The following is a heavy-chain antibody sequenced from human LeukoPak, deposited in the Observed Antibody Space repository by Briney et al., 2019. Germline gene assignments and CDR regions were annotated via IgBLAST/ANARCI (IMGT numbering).Heavy chain of an antibody. D-gene: IGHD4-17*01. J-gene: IGHJ4*02. CDR1: GFTFSNYA. V-gene: IGHV3-23*01. CDR3: ARSMTTVTTSCDY. CDR2: ISGSGGRT. Sequence: PGGSLRLSCAASGFTFSNYAMSWVRQAPGRGLEWVSVISGSGGRTYYADSVKGRFTISRDNAKNSLYLQMNSLRAEDTAVYYCARSMTTVTTSCDYWGQGTLVTVSS.